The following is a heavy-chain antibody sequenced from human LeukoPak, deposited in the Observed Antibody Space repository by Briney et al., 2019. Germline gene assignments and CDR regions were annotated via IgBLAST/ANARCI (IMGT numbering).Heavy chain of an antibody. Sequence: GASVKVSCKASGYTFIAYHMHWVRQAPGQGLEWVGRIHPSSGATNYAQRFQGGVTLTRDTSINTAYMELSRLTSDDTAVYYCARDLPFEDWGQGTLVTVSS. CDR3: ARDLPFED. CDR1: GYTFIAYH. J-gene: IGHJ4*02. CDR2: IHPSSGAT. D-gene: IGHD2/OR15-2a*01. V-gene: IGHV1-2*06.